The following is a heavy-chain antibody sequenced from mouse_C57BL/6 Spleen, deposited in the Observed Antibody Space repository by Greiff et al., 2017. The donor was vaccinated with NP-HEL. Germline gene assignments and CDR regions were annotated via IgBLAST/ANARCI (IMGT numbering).Heavy chain of an antibody. Sequence: QVQLQQSGPELVKPGASVKISCKASGYAFSSSWMNWVKQRPGKGLEWIGRIYPGDGDTNYNGKFKGKATLTADKSSSTAYMQRSSLTSEDSAVYFCARGGDYDGGFAYWGQGTLVTVSA. V-gene: IGHV1-82*01. CDR2: IYPGDGDT. D-gene: IGHD2-4*01. CDR1: GYAFSSSW. J-gene: IGHJ3*01. CDR3: ARGGDYDGGFAY.